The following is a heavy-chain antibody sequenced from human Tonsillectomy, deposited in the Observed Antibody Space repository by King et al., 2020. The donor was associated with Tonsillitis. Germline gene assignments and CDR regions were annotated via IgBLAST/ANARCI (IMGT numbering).Heavy chain of an antibody. CDR1: GFTFGDYA. D-gene: IGHD2-2*01. V-gene: IGHV3-49*04. Sequence: VQLVESGGGLVQPGRSLRLSCTASGFTFGDYAMSWVRQAPGKGLEWVGFIRSKAYGGTTEYAASVKGRFTISRDDSKSIAYLQMNSLKTEDTAVYYCPRDRGGGIVLVPADWGQGTLVTVSS. CDR3: PRDRGGGIVLVPAD. CDR2: IRSKAYGGTT. J-gene: IGHJ4*02.